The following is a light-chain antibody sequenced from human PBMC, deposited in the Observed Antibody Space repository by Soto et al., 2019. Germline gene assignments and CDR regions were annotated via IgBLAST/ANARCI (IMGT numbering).Light chain of an antibody. CDR3: QQANSFPLT. Sequence: DIQMTQSPSSVSASVGDRVTITCRASQDISNWLAWYQQKPGKAPKLLIYAASSLQSGVPSRFSGSGSGTDFTLAINSLQPDDFATYYCQQANSFPLTFGGGTKVEIK. CDR2: AAS. J-gene: IGKJ4*01. V-gene: IGKV1-12*01. CDR1: QDISNW.